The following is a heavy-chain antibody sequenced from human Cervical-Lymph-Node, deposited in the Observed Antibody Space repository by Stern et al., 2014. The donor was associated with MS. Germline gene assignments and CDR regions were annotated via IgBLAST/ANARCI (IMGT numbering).Heavy chain of an antibody. Sequence: EVHLVESGAEVKKPGGSLKISCKGSGYSFTTFWIGWVRQMPGKCMEWMGMIFPDDSDTRYSPSFQGQVNISADKSTDTAYLQWSSLKASDTATYYCARPLGSGWTAGWYYWGQGTLVTVSS. J-gene: IGHJ4*02. D-gene: IGHD6-19*01. CDR2: IFPDDSDT. V-gene: IGHV5-51*03. CDR3: ARPLGSGWTAGWYY. CDR1: GYSFTTFW.